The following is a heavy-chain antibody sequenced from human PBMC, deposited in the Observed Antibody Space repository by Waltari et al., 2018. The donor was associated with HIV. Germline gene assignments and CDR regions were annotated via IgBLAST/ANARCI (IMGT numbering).Heavy chain of an antibody. Sequence: QVTLKESGPVLVKPTETLTLTCTVSGFSLSSPKLGVSWIRQPPGKALEWLAHIFSNDEKSYSPSLKSRLTISKDTSKSQVLLTMPNMDPADTATYYCARGSGGNLYYFDYWGQGTLVTVSS. CDR3: ARGSGGNLYYFDY. CDR2: IFSNDEK. J-gene: IGHJ4*02. D-gene: IGHD1-7*01. V-gene: IGHV2-26*01. CDR1: GFSLSSPKLG.